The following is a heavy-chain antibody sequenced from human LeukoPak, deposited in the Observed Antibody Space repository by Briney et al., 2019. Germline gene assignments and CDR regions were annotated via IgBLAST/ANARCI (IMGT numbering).Heavy chain of an antibody. Sequence: GGSLRLSCAASGFTFTTYGMSWVRQAPGKGLEWVSHISTGRSIMNYADSVKGRFTISRDNGKNSVYLQMNSLKDEDTAVYYCVKSPSDGLDVWGQGATVTVSS. V-gene: IGHV3-48*02. CDR2: ISTGRSIM. J-gene: IGHJ6*02. CDR3: VKSPSDGLDV. CDR1: GFTFTTYG.